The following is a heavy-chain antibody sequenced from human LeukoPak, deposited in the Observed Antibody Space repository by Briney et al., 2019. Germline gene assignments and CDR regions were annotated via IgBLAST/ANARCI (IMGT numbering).Heavy chain of an antibody. CDR1: GFTFSSYS. J-gene: IGHJ3*02. CDR3: ARDREEIAAAGTDAFDI. Sequence: PGGSLRLSCAASGFTFSSYSMNWVRQAPGKGLEWVSSISSSSSYIYYADSVKGRFTISRDNAKNSLYLQMNSLRAEDTAVYYCARDREEIAAAGTDAFDIWGQGTMVTVSS. V-gene: IGHV3-21*01. CDR2: ISSSSSYI. D-gene: IGHD6-13*01.